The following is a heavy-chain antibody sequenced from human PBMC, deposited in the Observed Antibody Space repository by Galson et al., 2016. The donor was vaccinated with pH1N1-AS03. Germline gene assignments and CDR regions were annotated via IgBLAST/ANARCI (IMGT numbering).Heavy chain of an antibody. D-gene: IGHD3-10*01. CDR1: GYTFAAYY. CDR3: LAYGSGTQAYFDY. V-gene: IGHV1-46*01. Sequence: SVKVSCKASGYTFAAYYIHWVRQAPGQGLEWMGVIDPSGGGTTYAQKFQDRVTMTRDTSTSSAHMELSSLRFDDTAVYYCLAYGSGTQAYFDYWGQGTLVIVSS. CDR2: IDPSGGGT. J-gene: IGHJ4*02.